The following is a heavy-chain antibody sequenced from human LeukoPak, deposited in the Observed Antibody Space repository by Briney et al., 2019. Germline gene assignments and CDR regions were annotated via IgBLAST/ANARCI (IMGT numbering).Heavy chain of an antibody. Sequence: EASVKVSCKASGGTFRNYAVNWVRQAPGQGLEWMGRIITVFGITKYAQKFEGRVTITAEKSTSTAYMDLSSLRSDDTAVYFCAREVSEPHCSGGTCYDEAGFDYWGQGTQVTVSS. V-gene: IGHV1-69*04. J-gene: IGHJ4*02. CDR2: IITVFGIT. CDR1: GGTFRNYA. CDR3: AREVSEPHCSGGTCYDEAGFDY. D-gene: IGHD2-15*01.